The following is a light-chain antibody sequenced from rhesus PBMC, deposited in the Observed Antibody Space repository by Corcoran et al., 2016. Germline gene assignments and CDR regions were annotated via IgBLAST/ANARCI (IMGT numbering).Light chain of an antibody. CDR2: YAS. CDR3: QQYDDLPPT. V-gene: IGKV1-19*01. J-gene: IGKJ3*01. Sequence: DIRMTQSPSSLSASVGDKVTISCHASQGINSRLAWYQRKPGKAPKPLIYYASTLQSGVPSRFSGSGSGTDYTLIISSLQPEDFAPYFCQQYDDLPPTFGPGTKLDI. CDR1: QGINSR.